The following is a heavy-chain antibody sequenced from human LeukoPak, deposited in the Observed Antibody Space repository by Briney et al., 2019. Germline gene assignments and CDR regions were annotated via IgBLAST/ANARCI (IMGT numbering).Heavy chain of an antibody. Sequence: LGASVKVSCKTSGYTFSGYYMHWVRQAPGQGLEWMGWINPDSGGTYYPPKFQGRVTMARNTSLSTAYMELNSLRSDDTAVYYCARAPAPMYSFVYWGQGTLVTVSS. J-gene: IGHJ4*02. D-gene: IGHD2-2*01. CDR2: INPDSGGT. CDR1: GYTFSGYY. CDR3: ARAPAPMYSFVY. V-gene: IGHV1-2*02.